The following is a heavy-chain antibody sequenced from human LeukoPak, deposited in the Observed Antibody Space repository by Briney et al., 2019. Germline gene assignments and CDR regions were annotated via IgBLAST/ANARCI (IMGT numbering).Heavy chain of an antibody. CDR3: ARAAAAAVYWFDP. CDR1: GFTFSSYA. V-gene: IGHV3-30*04. CDR2: ISYDGSNK. Sequence: TGGSLRLSCAASGFTFSSYAMHWVRQAPGKGLEWVAVISYDGSNKYCADSVKGRFTISRDNSKNTLYLQMNSLRAEDTAVYYCARAAAAAVYWFDPWGQGTLVTVSS. J-gene: IGHJ5*02. D-gene: IGHD6-13*01.